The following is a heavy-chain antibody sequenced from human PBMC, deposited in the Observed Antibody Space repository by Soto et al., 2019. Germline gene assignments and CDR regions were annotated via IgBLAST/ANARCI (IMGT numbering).Heavy chain of an antibody. CDR1: GYTFITYD. J-gene: IGHJ4*02. D-gene: IGHD6-25*01. CDR2: MNPSNGNA. CDR3: ARRKERSGPNSLDS. V-gene: IGHV1-8*01. Sequence: EASVKVSCKASGYTFITYDINWVRQATGQGLEWMGWMNPSNGNAGYAQNFQGRVTMTRNTSISTAYMELSSLRSDGTAVYFCARRKERSGPNSLDSWGQGSLVTVSS.